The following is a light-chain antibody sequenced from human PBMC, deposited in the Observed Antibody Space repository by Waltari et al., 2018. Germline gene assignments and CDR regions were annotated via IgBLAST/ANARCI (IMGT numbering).Light chain of an antibody. CDR2: KND. V-gene: IGLV1-51*01. Sequence: QSVLPQPPSVSATPGQKVTISCSGSTSNIGNEYVSWYQQLPRTAPKLLIYKNDNRPSGIPDRFSGSKSGTSATLGITGLQTGDEAHYYCGAWDSSVSAYVFGTGTEVTVL. J-gene: IGLJ1*01. CDR1: TSNIGNEY. CDR3: GAWDSSVSAYV.